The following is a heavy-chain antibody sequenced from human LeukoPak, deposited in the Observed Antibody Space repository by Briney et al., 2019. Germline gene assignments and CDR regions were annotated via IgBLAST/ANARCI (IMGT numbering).Heavy chain of an antibody. J-gene: IGHJ4*02. CDR3: ASVVAVAGNDYFDY. CDR1: GGSFSGYY. V-gene: IGHV4-34*01. D-gene: IGHD6-19*01. CDR2: INHSGST. Sequence: PSETLSLTCAVYGGSFSGYYWSWIRQPPGKGLEWIGEINHSGSTNYNPSLKSRVTISVGTSKNQFSLKLSSGTAADTAVYYCASVVAVAGNDYFDYWGQGTLVTVSS.